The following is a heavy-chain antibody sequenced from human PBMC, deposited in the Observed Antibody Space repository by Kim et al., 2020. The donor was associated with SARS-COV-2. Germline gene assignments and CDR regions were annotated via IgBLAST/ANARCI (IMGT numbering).Heavy chain of an antibody. CDR2: INSDGSST. V-gene: IGHV3-74*01. Sequence: GGSLRLSCAASGFTFSDYWMHWVRQAPGKGLVWVSRINSDGSSTNYADSVRGRFTISRDNAKNKLYLQLNSLRVEDTAVYYCVGGGVYRDGYYSYNGMDVWGQGTTVTVSS. CDR1: GFTFSDYW. CDR3: VGGGVYRDGYYSYNGMDV. J-gene: IGHJ6*02. D-gene: IGHD1-26*01.